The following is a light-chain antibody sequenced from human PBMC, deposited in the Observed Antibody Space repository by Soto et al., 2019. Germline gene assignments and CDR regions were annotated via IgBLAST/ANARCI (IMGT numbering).Light chain of an antibody. J-gene: IGKJ2*01. Sequence: EIQMTQSPSTLSVSVGDRGTISCRASQSISSDVAWYQQKPGQAHRLLIYGASTTATGIQARFSGSGSGTEFTLTIRSLQSEDFAVYNCQQYNKWPRTVGQGTKVDI. CDR3: QQYNKWPRT. CDR1: QSISSD. CDR2: GAS. V-gene: IGKV3-15*01.